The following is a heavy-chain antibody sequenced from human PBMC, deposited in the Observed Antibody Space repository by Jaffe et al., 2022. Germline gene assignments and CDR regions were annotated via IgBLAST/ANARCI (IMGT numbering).Heavy chain of an antibody. V-gene: IGHV3-23*01. CDR2: ISGSGGST. CDR1: GFTFSSYA. D-gene: IGHD2-2*01. CDR3: AKKGGSGYCSSTSCAYDY. J-gene: IGHJ4*02. Sequence: EVQLLESGGGLVQPGGSLRLSCAASGFTFSSYAMSWVRQAPGKGLEWVSAISGSGGSTYYADSVKGRFTISRDNSKNTLYLQMNSLRAEDTAVYYCAKKGGSGYCSSTSCAYDYWGQGTLVTVSS.